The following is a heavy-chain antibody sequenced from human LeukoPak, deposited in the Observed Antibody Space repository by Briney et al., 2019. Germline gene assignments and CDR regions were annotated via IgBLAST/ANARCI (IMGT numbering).Heavy chain of an antibody. CDR2: INPNSGGT. CDR3: AKGRVVAGSKSLTYHWFDP. J-gene: IGHJ5*02. V-gene: IGHV1-2*02. D-gene: IGHD6-19*01. CDR1: GYTFTGYY. Sequence: AASVKVSCKASGYTFTGYYMHWVRQAPGQGLEWMGWINPNSGGTKYAQKFQGRVTMTRDTSITTAYMGLSRLRSDDTAVYYCAKGRVVAGSKSLTYHWFDPWGQGTLVTVSS.